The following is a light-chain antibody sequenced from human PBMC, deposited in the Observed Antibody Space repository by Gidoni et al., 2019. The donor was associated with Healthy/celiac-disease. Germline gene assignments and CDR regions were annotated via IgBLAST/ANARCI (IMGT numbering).Light chain of an antibody. CDR3: QQSSNWPPLFT. V-gene: IGKV3-11*01. CDR1: QSVSSY. Sequence: EDGLSRCSPTLSLSPGERATLSCRASQSVSSYLAWYQQKPGQAPRLLIYDASNRATGIPARFSGSGSGTDSTLTISSLEPEDFAVYDCQQSSNWPPLFTFGPGTKVDIK. J-gene: IGKJ3*01. CDR2: DAS.